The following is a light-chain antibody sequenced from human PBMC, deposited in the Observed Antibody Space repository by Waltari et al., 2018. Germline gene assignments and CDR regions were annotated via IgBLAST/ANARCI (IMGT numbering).Light chain of an antibody. V-gene: IGLV2-14*01. CDR3: NSYTTTAARV. J-gene: IGLJ3*02. CDR2: EVS. Sequence: QSALTQPAPVSGSPGQSITISCTGTSSDVGAFNYISWYQQHPGKTPKVIIYEVSNRPSGFSTRFSGAKAGNTASLTISGLQTEDEADYYCNSYTTTAARVFGGGTRLTVL. CDR1: SSDVGAFNY.